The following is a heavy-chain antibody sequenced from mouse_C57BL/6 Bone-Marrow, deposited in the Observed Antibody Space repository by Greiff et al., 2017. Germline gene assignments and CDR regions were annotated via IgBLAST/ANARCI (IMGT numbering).Heavy chain of an antibody. Sequence: QVQLQQPGAELVKPGASVKMSCKASGYTFTSYWITWVKQRPGQGLEWIGDIYPGSGSTNYNEKFKSKATLTVDKSSSTAYMQLSSLTSEDSAVYYCAGSNYAMDYWGQGTSVTVSS. CDR1: GYTFTSYW. CDR2: IYPGSGST. D-gene: IGHD5-1*01. J-gene: IGHJ4*01. CDR3: AGSNYAMDY. V-gene: IGHV1-55*01.